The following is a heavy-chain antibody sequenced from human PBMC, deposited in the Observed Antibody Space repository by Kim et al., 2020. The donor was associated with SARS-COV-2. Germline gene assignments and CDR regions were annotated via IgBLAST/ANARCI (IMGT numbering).Heavy chain of an antibody. CDR1: GFTFSSYA. CDR3: AKAGGTVTTSGYFDY. CDR2: IWYDGSNK. V-gene: IGHV3-33*06. Sequence: GGSLRLSCAASGFTFSSYAMHWVRQAPGKGLEWVAVIWYDGSNKYYADSVKGRFTISRDNSKNTLYLQMNSLRAEDTAVYYCAKAGGTVTTSGYFDYWGQGTLVTVSS. J-gene: IGHJ4*02. D-gene: IGHD4-17*01.